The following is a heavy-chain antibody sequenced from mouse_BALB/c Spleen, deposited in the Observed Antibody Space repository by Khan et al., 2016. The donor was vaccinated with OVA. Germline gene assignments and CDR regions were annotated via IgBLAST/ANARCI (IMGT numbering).Heavy chain of an antibody. D-gene: IGHD2-1*01. CDR2: INPTNGGT. Sequence: QVHVKQSGAELVKPGASVKLSCKASGYTFTSYWMHWVKLRPGQGFEWIGEINPTNGGTNYNEKFKRKATLTVDKSSTTAYMQLSSLTSEDSAVYYCTIGNYPYYVMDYWGQGTSVTVSS. CDR3: TIGNYPYYVMDY. V-gene: IGHV1S81*02. CDR1: GYTFTSYW. J-gene: IGHJ4*01.